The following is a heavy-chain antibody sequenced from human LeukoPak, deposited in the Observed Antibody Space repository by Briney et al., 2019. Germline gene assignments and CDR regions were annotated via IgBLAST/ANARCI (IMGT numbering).Heavy chain of an antibody. V-gene: IGHV3-30*04. D-gene: IGHD3-10*01. CDR1: GFTLNNYA. J-gene: IGHJ3*02. CDR3: ARGDLHYHDSTRRGFDI. Sequence: PGGSLRLSCAASGFTLNNYAMHWVRQAPGKGLEWVAAISYDGSNKYYADSVRGRFTISRDNSKNTLYLQMNSLRAEDTAVYYCARGDLHYHDSTRRGFDIWGQGTMVTVSS. CDR2: ISYDGSNK.